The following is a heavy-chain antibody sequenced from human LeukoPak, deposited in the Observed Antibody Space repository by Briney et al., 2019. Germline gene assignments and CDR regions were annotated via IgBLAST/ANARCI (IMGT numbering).Heavy chain of an antibody. V-gene: IGHV3-30*18. D-gene: IGHD6-19*01. CDR2: ISYDGSNK. Sequence: GRSLRLSCAASGFTFSSYGMHWVRQAPGKGLEWVAVISYDGSNKYYADSVKGRFTISRDNSKNTLYLQMNSLRAEDTAVYYCAKPTIPELIAVAGAGGFDIWGQGTMVTVSS. CDR1: GFTFSSYG. J-gene: IGHJ3*02. CDR3: AKPTIPELIAVAGAGGFDI.